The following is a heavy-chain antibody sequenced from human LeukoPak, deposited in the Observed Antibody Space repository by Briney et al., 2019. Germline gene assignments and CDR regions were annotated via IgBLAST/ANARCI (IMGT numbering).Heavy chain of an antibody. J-gene: IGHJ5*02. V-gene: IGHV2-5*02. CDR3: AHINLLWFGELLSPGWFDP. Sequence: SGPTLVKPTQTLTLTCTFSGFSLSTSGVGVGWIRQPPGKALKWLALIYWDDDKRYSPSLKSRLTITKDTSKNQVVLTMTNMDPVDTATYYCAHINLLWFGELLSPGWFDPWGQGTLVTVSS. CDR2: IYWDDDK. CDR1: GFSLSTSGVG. D-gene: IGHD3-10*01.